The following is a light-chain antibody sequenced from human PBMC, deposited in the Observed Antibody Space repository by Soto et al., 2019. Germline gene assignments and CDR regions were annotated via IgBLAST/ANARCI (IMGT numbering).Light chain of an antibody. V-gene: IGKV3-11*01. Sequence: EIVLTQSPATLSLSPGERATLSCRASQSVSTCLAWYQQKPGQAPRLLINDASTRASDIPGRFSGSGSGTDFILTISGLEPEDSAIYYCQDRSNWPLGTFGQGTKVDIK. CDR2: DAS. J-gene: IGKJ1*01. CDR3: QDRSNWPLGT. CDR1: QSVSTC.